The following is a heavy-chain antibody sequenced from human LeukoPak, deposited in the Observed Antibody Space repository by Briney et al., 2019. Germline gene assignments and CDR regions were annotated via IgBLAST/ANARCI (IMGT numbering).Heavy chain of an antibody. J-gene: IGHJ3*02. V-gene: IGHV3-20*04. CDR1: GFTFSSYG. CDR3: AREMYASGWLNAFDI. CDR2: INWNGGST. Sequence: GGTLRLSCAASGFTFSSYGMSWVRQAPGKGLEWVSGINWNGGSTGYADSVKGRLTISRDNAKNSLYLQMNSLRAEDTALYYCAREMYASGWLNAFDIWGQGTMVTVSS. D-gene: IGHD6-19*01.